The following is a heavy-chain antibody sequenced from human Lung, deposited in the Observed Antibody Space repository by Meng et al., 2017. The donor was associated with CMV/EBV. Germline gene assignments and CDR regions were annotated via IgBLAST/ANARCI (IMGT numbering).Heavy chain of an antibody. D-gene: IGHD1-26*01. CDR1: GYTFTAYG. CDR3: ARDEGATPFDY. CDR2: INPYSGST. Sequence: SCRASGYTFTAYGISGVRQAPGRGLEWMGWINPYSGSTNYAQNLQGTVTMTTDTSTSTAYMELRSLRSDDTAVYYCARDEGATPFDYWGQGTLVTVSS. J-gene: IGHJ4*02. V-gene: IGHV1-18*01.